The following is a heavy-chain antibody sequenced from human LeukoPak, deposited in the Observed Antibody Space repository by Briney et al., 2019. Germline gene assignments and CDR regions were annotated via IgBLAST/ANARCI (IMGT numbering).Heavy chain of an antibody. V-gene: IGHV4-39*01. CDR3: ARRGYCSSTSCYDY. Sequence: SETLSLTCTVSGGSISSSSYYWGWIRQPPGKGLEWIGSIYYSGSTYYNPSLKSRVTISVDTSKNQFSLKLSSVTAADTAVYYCARRGYCSSTSCYDYWGQGTLVTVSS. CDR2: IYYSGST. J-gene: IGHJ4*02. D-gene: IGHD2-2*01. CDR1: GGSISSSSYY.